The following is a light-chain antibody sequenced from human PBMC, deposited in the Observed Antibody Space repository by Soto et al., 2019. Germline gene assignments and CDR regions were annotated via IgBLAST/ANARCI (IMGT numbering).Light chain of an antibody. J-gene: IGKJ1*01. CDR2: GAS. V-gene: IGKV3-15*01. Sequence: EIVMSQSPATLSVSPGERVTLSCRASQSLGSNLAWYQQKPGQGPRLLIYGASTRATGIPARFSGSGSGTDFTLTISRLEPEDFAVYYCQQYGSSPRTFGQGTKVDIK. CDR1: QSLGSN. CDR3: QQYGSSPRT.